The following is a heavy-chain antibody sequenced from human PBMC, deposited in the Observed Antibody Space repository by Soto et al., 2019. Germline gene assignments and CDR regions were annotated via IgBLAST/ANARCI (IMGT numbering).Heavy chain of an antibody. CDR3: ARHTETTVARGGDYYSFVAV. Sequence: SETLSLTCTVSGGSISSSRYYWGRIRQPPGKGLEWIGSIYYSGSTYYNPSLKSRVTISVDTSKNQFSLKRSSVTAADPAVYSCARHTETTVARGGDYYSFVAVWGKGTTVTVSS. D-gene: IGHD4-17*01. V-gene: IGHV4-39*01. CDR1: GGSISSSRYY. CDR2: IYYSGST. J-gene: IGHJ6*03.